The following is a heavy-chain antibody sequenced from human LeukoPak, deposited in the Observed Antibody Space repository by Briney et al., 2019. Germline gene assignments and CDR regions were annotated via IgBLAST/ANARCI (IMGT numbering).Heavy chain of an antibody. CDR3: AKVWGYYDSSGYYYYFDY. Sequence: GGSLRLSCAASGFTFSSYEMNWVRQAPGKGLEWVSYISSSGSTIYYADSVKGRFTISRDNAKNSLYLQMNSLRAEDTAVYYCAKVWGYYDSSGYYYYFDYWGQGTLVTVSS. CDR2: ISSSGSTI. J-gene: IGHJ4*02. CDR1: GFTFSSYE. D-gene: IGHD3-22*01. V-gene: IGHV3-48*03.